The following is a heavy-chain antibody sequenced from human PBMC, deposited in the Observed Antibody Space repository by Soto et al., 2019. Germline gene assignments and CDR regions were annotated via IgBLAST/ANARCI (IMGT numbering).Heavy chain of an antibody. CDR3: ASLKVSSAWEF. CDR1: GFNFNNYR. J-gene: IGHJ4*02. V-gene: IGHV3-7*03. CDR2: IREDGSER. D-gene: IGHD6-19*01. Sequence: GGSLRLACAVSGFNFNNYRMSWVRQAPGKGRGLVATIREDGSERYYVPSVRGRFTISRDNAKNSLSLQMNSLRADDTAVYYCASLKVSSAWEFWGQGTLVTVST.